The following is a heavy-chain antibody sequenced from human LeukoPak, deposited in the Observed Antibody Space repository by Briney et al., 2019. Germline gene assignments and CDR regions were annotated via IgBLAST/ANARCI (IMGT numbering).Heavy chain of an antibody. CDR1: GFTFSSYA. J-gene: IGHJ4*02. V-gene: IGHV3-23*01. D-gene: IGHD4-11*01. CDR3: AKAPQKVTKEYFDY. CDR2: ISGSGGSA. Sequence: SGGSLRLSCAASGFTFSSYAMSWVRQAPGKGLEWVSAISGSGGSAYYADSVKGRFTISRDNSKNTLYLQMNSLRAEDTAVYYCAKAPQKVTKEYFDYWGQGTLVTVSS.